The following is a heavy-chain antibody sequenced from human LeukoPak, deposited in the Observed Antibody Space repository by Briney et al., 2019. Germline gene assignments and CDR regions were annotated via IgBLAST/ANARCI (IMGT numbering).Heavy chain of an antibody. V-gene: IGHV3-21*01. Sequence: PGGSLRLSCAASGFTFSSYSMNWVRQAPGKGLEWVSSISGSSSYIYYADSVKGRFTISRDNAKNSLYLQMNSLRAEDTAVYYCARDHCSGGSCYPEGWLVWGQGTLVTVSS. CDR1: GFTFSSYS. J-gene: IGHJ4*02. D-gene: IGHD2-15*01. CDR3: ARDHCSGGSCYPEGWLV. CDR2: ISGSSSYI.